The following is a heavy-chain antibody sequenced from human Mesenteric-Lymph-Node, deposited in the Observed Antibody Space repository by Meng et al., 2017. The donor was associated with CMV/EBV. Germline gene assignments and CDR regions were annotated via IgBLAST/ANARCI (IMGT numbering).Heavy chain of an antibody. CDR1: GFTFSSYA. CDR2: IYSGGSST. J-gene: IGHJ3*02. Sequence: GGSLRLSCAASGFTFSSYAMSWVRQAPGKGLEWVSVIYSGGSSTNYADSVKGRFTISRDNSKNTLYLQMNSLRAEDTAVYYCAKDRYYDDSDDAFDIWGQGTMVTVSS. CDR3: AKDRYYDDSDDAFDI. V-gene: IGHV3-23*03. D-gene: IGHD3-22*01.